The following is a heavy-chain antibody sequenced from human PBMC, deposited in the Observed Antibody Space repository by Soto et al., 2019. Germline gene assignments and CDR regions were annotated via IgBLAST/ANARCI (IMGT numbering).Heavy chain of an antibody. V-gene: IGHV1-2*04. CDR1: GYTFTGYY. D-gene: IGHD3-16*01. CDR3: ARDGGYRNYYYYGMDV. CDR2: INPNSGGT. Sequence: ASVKVSCKASGYTFTGYYMHWVRLAPGQGLEWMGWINPNSGGTNYAQKFQGWVPMTRDTSISTAYMELSRLRSDDTAVYYCARDGGYRNYYYYGMDVWGQGT. J-gene: IGHJ6*02.